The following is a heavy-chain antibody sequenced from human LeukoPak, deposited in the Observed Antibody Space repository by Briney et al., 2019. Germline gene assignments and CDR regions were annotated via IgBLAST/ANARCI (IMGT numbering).Heavy chain of an antibody. Sequence: SETLSLTCTVSGGSISSYYWSWIRQPPGKGLEWIGYIYYSGSTNYNPSLKSLVTISVDTSKNQFSLKLSSVTAADTAVYYCARRIAAAVDYAFDIWGQGTMVTVSS. CDR3: ARRIAAAVDYAFDI. V-gene: IGHV4-59*08. CDR2: IYYSGST. D-gene: IGHD6-13*01. J-gene: IGHJ3*02. CDR1: GGSISSYY.